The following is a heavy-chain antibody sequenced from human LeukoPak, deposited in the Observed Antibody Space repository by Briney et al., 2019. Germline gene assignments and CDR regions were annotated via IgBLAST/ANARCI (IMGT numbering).Heavy chain of an antibody. D-gene: IGHD3-22*01. CDR3: AGSSGYYPRPYHFDY. CDR1: GGSFSGYY. J-gene: IGHJ4*02. CDR2: INHSGST. V-gene: IGHV4-34*01. Sequence: SETLSLTCAVYGGSFSGYYWSWIRQPPGKGLEWIGEINHSGSTNYNPSLKSRVTISVDTSKNQFSLKLSSVTAADTAVYYCAGSSGYYPRPYHFDYWGQGTLVTVSS.